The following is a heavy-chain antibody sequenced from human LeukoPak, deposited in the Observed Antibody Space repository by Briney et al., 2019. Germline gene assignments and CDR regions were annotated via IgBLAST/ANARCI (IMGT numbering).Heavy chain of an antibody. J-gene: IGHJ1*01. V-gene: IGHV5-51*01. CDR3: AKASSSWSTSRSQH. Sequence: GESLKIACKGSGYSFSNHWIGWVRQMPGKGLECMGIIYPGDSDTRYSPSFQGQVTISADKSINTAYLQWSSLKASDTAIYYCAKASSSWSTSRSQHWGQGTLVTVSS. CDR2: IYPGDSDT. D-gene: IGHD6-13*01. CDR1: GYSFSNHW.